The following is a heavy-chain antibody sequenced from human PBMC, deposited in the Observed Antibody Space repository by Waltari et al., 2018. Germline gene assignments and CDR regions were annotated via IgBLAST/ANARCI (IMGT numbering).Heavy chain of an antibody. CDR2: INHSGST. CDR1: GGSFSGYY. V-gene: IGHV4-34*01. J-gene: IGHJ6*03. D-gene: IGHD2-15*01. Sequence: QVQLQQWGAGLLKPSETLSLTCAVYGGSFSGYYWSWIRQPPGKGLEWIGEINHSGSTNYNPSLKSRVTISVDTSKNQFSLKLSSVTAADTAVYYCATIPSSHYYYYMDVWGKGTTVTVSS. CDR3: ATIPSSHYYYYMDV.